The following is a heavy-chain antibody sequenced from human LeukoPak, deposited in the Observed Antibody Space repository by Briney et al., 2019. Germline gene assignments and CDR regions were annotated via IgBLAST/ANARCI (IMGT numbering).Heavy chain of an antibody. CDR1: GFPLSSYA. Sequence: GGSLRLSCAASGFPLSSYAMSWVRQVPGKGLEWVSATSSSDDGTYHADSVRGRFTIYRDNFGNTLYLQMNRLRVEDAALYYCARAPVTSCRGAFCYPFDLWGQGVLVTVSS. D-gene: IGHD2-21*01. CDR2: TSSSDDGT. J-gene: IGHJ4*02. V-gene: IGHV3-23*01. CDR3: ARAPVTSCRGAFCYPFDL.